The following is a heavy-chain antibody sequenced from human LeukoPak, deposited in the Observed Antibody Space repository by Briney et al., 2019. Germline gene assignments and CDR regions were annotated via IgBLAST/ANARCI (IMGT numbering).Heavy chain of an antibody. J-gene: IGHJ4*02. V-gene: IGHV3-21*06. D-gene: IGHD3-9*01. Sequence: GVLRLSCAASGFTFSSYSMNWVRQAPGKGLEWVSSISGSSSYIYYAVSVKGRFTISRDNAKNSLYLQMNSLRAEDTAVYYCARGLTYYDILTGYEEDYWGQGTLVTVSS. CDR1: GFTFSSYS. CDR3: ARGLTYYDILTGYEEDY. CDR2: ISGSSSYI.